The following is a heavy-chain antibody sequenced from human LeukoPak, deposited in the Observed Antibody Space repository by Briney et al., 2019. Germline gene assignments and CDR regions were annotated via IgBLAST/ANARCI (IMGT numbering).Heavy chain of an antibody. Sequence: PGGSLRLSCAASRFTLSSNYMIWLRQAPGKGLVWVSRINTDGSNTNYADSVKGRFTISRENANNTLSLQMNRLRAEDTAVYYCAKGNDYRGWVLDYWGQGTLVTVSS. CDR3: AKGNDYRGWVLDY. V-gene: IGHV3-74*01. D-gene: IGHD4-11*01. CDR2: INTDGSNT. CDR1: RFTLSSNY. J-gene: IGHJ4*02.